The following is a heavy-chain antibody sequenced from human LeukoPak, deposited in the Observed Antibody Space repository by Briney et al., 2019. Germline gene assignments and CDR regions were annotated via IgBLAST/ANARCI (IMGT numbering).Heavy chain of an antibody. D-gene: IGHD2-15*01. Sequence: GASVKVSCKASGYTFTSYDINWVRQATGQGLEWMGWMNPNSGNTGYAQKFQGRVTMTRNTSISTAYMELSSLRSEDTAVYYCARSRWSSGSPDYWGQGTLVTVSS. CDR3: ARSRWSSGSPDY. CDR1: GYTFTSYD. J-gene: IGHJ4*02. CDR2: MNPNSGNT. V-gene: IGHV1-8*01.